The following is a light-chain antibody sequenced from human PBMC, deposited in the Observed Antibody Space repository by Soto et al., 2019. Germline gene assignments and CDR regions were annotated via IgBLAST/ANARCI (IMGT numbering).Light chain of an antibody. V-gene: IGKV3-11*01. CDR2: DAS. CDR3: QQRSNWIT. CDR1: QIVSSY. Sequence: EIVLTQSPATLSXSPGDRATLSCRASQIVSSYLAWYQHKPGQAPRLLIYDASNRATDIPARFSGSGSGTDFTLTISSLEPEDFAVYYCQQRSNWITFGQGTRLEI. J-gene: IGKJ5*01.